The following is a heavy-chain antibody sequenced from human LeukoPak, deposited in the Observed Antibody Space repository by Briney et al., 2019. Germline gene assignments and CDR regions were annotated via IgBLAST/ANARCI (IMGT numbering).Heavy chain of an antibody. CDR3: ARSDGYNLNFDY. V-gene: IGHV4-61*02. J-gene: IGHJ4*02. CDR1: GGSISGGSYY. CDR2: IYTSGST. D-gene: IGHD5-24*01. Sequence: SETLSLTCTVSGGSISGGSYYWSWIRQPPGKGLEWIGRIYTSGSTNYNPSLKSRVTISVDTSKNQFSLRLGSVTAADTAVYYCARSDGYNLNFDYWGQGTLVTVSS.